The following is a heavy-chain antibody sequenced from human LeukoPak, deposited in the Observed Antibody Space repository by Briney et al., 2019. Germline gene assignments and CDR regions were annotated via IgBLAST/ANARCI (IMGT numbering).Heavy chain of an antibody. Sequence: GGSLRLSCAASGFTFSSYAMHWVRQAPGKGLEWVAFIRYDGSNKYYADSVKGRFTISRDNSKNTLYLQMNSLRAEDTAVYYCANTAPTVTTGLDYWGQGTLVTVSS. V-gene: IGHV3-30*02. J-gene: IGHJ4*02. D-gene: IGHD4-11*01. CDR1: GFTFSSYA. CDR2: IRYDGSNK. CDR3: ANTAPTVTTGLDY.